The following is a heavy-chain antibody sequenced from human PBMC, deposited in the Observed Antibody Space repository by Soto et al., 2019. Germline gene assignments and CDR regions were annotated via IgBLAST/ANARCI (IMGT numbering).Heavy chain of an antibody. J-gene: IGHJ3*02. Sequence: QLHLVQSGAVVKKPGASVTVSCSASGYPVTAYYMHWVRQAPGRGLEWMGGINPATGAAKNTQTFQGGVTMTRDTSTSTVFMELSGLTSEDTAVFYCARGGGVGVAGSAAFDMWGQGTLVTVSS. CDR1: GYPVTAYY. D-gene: IGHD3-3*01. V-gene: IGHV1-2*02. CDR2: INPATGAA. CDR3: ARGGGVGVAGSAAFDM.